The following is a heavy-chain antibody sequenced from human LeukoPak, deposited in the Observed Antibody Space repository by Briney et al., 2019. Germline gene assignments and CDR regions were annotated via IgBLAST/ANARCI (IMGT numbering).Heavy chain of an antibody. CDR3: ARLGSSSVRNYYFGY. CDR1: GYSFTSYW. J-gene: IGHJ4*02. D-gene: IGHD6-6*01. Sequence: GESLKISCKGSGYSFTSYWIGWVRQMPGKGLEWMGIIYPGDSDTRYSPSFQGQVTISADKSISTAYLQWSSLKASDTAMYYCARLGSSSVRNYYFGYWGQGTLVTVSS. CDR2: IYPGDSDT. V-gene: IGHV5-51*01.